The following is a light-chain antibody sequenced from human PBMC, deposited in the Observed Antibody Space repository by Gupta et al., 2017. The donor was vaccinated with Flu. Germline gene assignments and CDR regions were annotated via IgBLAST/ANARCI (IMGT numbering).Light chain of an antibody. V-gene: IGLV2-14*01. Sequence: QSALTQPASVSGSPGQSITISCTGTSSDVGGYNYVSWYQQHPGKDPKLMIYEVSNRPSGVSNSFSGSKSGNTASLTISGLQAEDEADYDCSSYTSSSTLDVFGGGTKLTVL. CDR1: SSDVGGYNY. J-gene: IGLJ2*01. CDR2: EVS. CDR3: SSYTSSSTLDV.